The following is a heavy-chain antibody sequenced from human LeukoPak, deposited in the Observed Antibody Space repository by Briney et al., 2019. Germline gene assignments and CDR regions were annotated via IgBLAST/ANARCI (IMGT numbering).Heavy chain of an antibody. D-gene: IGHD3-9*01. J-gene: IGHJ4*02. CDR1: GFTFSSYA. CDR2: ISYDGSNK. Sequence: GSLRLSCAASGFTFSSYAMHWVRQAPGKGLEWVAVISYDGSNKYYADSVKGRFTISRDNSKNTLYLQMNSLRAEDTAVYYCARDREYYDILTGYYNLIDYWGQGTLVTVSS. V-gene: IGHV3-30*03. CDR3: ARDREYYDILTGYYNLIDY.